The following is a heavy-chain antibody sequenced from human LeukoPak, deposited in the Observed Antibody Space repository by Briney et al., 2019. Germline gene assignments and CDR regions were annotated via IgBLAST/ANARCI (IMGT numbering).Heavy chain of an antibody. CDR3: AKRALGTSSNANVWLDP. CDR1: GFTFSSYA. Sequence: GGSLRLSCAASGFTFSSYAMHWVRQAPGKGLEWVAVIPYDGSNKYYADSVKGRFTISRDNSKNTLYLQMDSLRAEDTAVYYCAKRALGTSSNANVWLDPWGQGTLLTVSS. J-gene: IGHJ5*02. CDR2: IPYDGSNK. V-gene: IGHV3-30*04. D-gene: IGHD1-1*01.